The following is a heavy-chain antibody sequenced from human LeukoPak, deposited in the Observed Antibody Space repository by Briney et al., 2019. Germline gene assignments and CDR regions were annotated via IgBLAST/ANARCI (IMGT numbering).Heavy chain of an antibody. D-gene: IGHD3-10*01. Sequence: GGSLRLSCAASGFTFSSYEMNWVRQAPGKGLEWVSYISSSGSTIYYADSVKGRFTISRDNSKNTLYLQMNSLRVEDTAVYYCARVYYGSGSLHYYYYYMDVWGKGTTVTISS. CDR3: ARVYYGSGSLHYYYYYMDV. J-gene: IGHJ6*03. CDR2: ISSSGSTI. CDR1: GFTFSSYE. V-gene: IGHV3-48*03.